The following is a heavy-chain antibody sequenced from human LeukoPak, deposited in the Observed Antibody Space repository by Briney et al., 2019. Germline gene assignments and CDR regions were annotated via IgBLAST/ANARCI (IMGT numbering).Heavy chain of an antibody. CDR2: ISSSGSTI. D-gene: IGHD3-22*01. Sequence: PGGSLGLSCAASGFTFSSYEMNWVRQAPGKGLEWVSYISSSGSTIYYADSVKGRFTISRDNAKNSLYLQMNSLRAEDTAVYYCARDRPRGYDSSGYYDYWGQGTLVTVSS. V-gene: IGHV3-48*03. CDR3: ARDRPRGYDSSGYYDY. J-gene: IGHJ4*02. CDR1: GFTFSSYE.